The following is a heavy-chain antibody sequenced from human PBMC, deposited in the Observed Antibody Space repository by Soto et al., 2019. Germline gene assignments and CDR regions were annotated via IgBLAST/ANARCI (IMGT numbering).Heavy chain of an antibody. CDR1: GYTFTSYG. J-gene: IGHJ5*02. CDR2: ISAYNGNT. D-gene: IGHD2-15*01. V-gene: IGHV1-18*01. Sequence: ASVKVSCKASGYTFTSYGISWVRQAPGQGLEWMGWISAYNGNTNYAQKLQGRVTMTTDTSTSTAYMELRSLRSDDTAVYYCARVRCSGGSCYSSWFDPWGQGTLGTVSS. CDR3: ARVRCSGGSCYSSWFDP.